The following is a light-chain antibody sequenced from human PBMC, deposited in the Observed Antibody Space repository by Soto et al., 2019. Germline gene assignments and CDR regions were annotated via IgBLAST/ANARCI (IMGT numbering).Light chain of an antibody. V-gene: IGKV3-20*01. CDR3: QQYGNSPIT. J-gene: IGKJ5*01. CDR2: GTS. CDR1: QSVSIK. Sequence: EIVMTQSPATLSVSPGERATLCCRASQSVSIKLAWYQQKPGQAPRLLIYGTSSRATGIPDRFSGSGSGTDFTLTISRLEPEDFAVYYCQQYGNSPITFGQGTRLEIK.